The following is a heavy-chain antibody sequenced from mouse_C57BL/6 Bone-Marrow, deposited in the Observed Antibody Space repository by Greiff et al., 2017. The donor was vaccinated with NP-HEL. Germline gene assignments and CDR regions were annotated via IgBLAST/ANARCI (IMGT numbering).Heavy chain of an antibody. J-gene: IGHJ3*01. D-gene: IGHD1-1*01. Sequence: VQLQQSGPELVKPGASVKISCKASGYTFTDYYMNWVKQSHGKSLEWIGDINPKNGGTSYNQKFKCKATLTVDKSSSTAYMELRSLTSEDAAVYYCARGDYYGFFAYWGQGTLVTVSA. V-gene: IGHV1-26*01. CDR3: ARGDYYGFFAY. CDR2: INPKNGGT. CDR1: GYTFTDYY.